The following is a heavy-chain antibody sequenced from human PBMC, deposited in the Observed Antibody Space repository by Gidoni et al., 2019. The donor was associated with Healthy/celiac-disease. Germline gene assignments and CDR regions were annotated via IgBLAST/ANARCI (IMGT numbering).Heavy chain of an antibody. Sequence: EVQLLESGGGLVQPGGPLRLSCAASGFTFSSYAMSWVRQAPGKGLEWVSAISGSGGSTYYADSVKGRFTISRDNSKNTLYLQMNSLRAEDTAVYYCASKGEFHYYGSGSYLDYWGQGTLVTVSS. CDR1: GFTFSSYA. CDR3: ASKGEFHYYGSGSYLDY. J-gene: IGHJ4*02. CDR2: ISGSGGST. V-gene: IGHV3-23*01. D-gene: IGHD3-10*01.